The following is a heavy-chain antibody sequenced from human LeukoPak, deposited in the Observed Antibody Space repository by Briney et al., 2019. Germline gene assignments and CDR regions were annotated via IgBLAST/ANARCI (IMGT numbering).Heavy chain of an antibody. D-gene: IGHD6-19*01. V-gene: IGHV4-34*01. CDR1: GGSFSGYY. CDR2: INHSGST. CDR3: ARGSAVAGTGVDY. Sequence: ETLSLTCAVYGGSFSGYYWSWIRRPPGKGLEWIGEINHSGSTNYNPSLKSRVTISVDTSKNQFSLKLSSVTAADTAVYYCARGSAVAGTGVDYWGQGTLVTVSS. J-gene: IGHJ4*02.